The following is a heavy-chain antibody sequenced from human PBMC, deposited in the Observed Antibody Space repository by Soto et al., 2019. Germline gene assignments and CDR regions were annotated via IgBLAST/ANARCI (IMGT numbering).Heavy chain of an antibody. Sequence: SVKVSCKASGGTFSSYAISWVRQAPGQGLEWMGGIIPIFGTANYAQKFQGRVTITADESTSTAYMELSSLRSEDTAVYYCATGVVALRVSYYYYYGMDVWGQGTTVTVSS. J-gene: IGHJ6*02. CDR1: GGTFSSYA. CDR3: ATGVVALRVSYYYYYGMDV. V-gene: IGHV1-69*13. CDR2: IIPIFGTA. D-gene: IGHD2-15*01.